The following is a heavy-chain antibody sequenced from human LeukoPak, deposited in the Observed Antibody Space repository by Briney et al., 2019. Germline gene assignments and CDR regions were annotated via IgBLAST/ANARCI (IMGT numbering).Heavy chain of an antibody. Sequence: SETLSLTCTVSGGSISSYYWSWIRQPPGKGLEWIGYIYYSGSTNYNPSLKSRVTISVDTSKNQFSLKLSSVTAADTAVYYCAREASGWLDAFDIWGQGTMVTVSS. CDR3: AREASGWLDAFDI. J-gene: IGHJ3*02. D-gene: IGHD6-19*01. CDR1: GGSISSYY. V-gene: IGHV4-59*01. CDR2: IYYSGST.